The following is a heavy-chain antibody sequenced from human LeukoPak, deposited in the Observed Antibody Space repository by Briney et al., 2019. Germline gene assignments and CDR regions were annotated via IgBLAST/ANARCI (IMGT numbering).Heavy chain of an antibody. Sequence: VASVKVSCKASGGTFSSYAISWVRQAPGQGLEWMGGIIPIFGTANYAQKFQGRVTITADESTSTAYMELSSLRSEDTAVYYCARDSIYSYDNVGFDYWGQGTLVTVSS. CDR1: GGTFSSYA. CDR3: ARDSIYSYDNVGFDY. CDR2: IIPIFGTA. V-gene: IGHV1-69*13. D-gene: IGHD5-18*01. J-gene: IGHJ4*02.